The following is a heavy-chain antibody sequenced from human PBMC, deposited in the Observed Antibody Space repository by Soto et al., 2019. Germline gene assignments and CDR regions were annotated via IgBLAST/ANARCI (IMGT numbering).Heavy chain of an antibody. J-gene: IGHJ4*02. Sequence: PSETLSLTCTVSGGSISSYYWSWIRQPPGKGLEWIGYIYYSGSTNYNPSLKSRVTISVDTSKNQFSLKLSSVTAADTAVYYCARHLETRIFGVVRAFDYWGQGTLVTVSS. CDR2: IYYSGST. V-gene: IGHV4-59*08. CDR3: ARHLETRIFGVVRAFDY. D-gene: IGHD3-3*02. CDR1: GGSISSYY.